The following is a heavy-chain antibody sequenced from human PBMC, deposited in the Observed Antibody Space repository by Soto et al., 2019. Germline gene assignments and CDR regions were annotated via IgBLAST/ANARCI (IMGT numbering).Heavy chain of an antibody. CDR2: INPSGGST. Sequence: ASVKVSCKASGYTFTSYYMHWVRQAPGQGLEWMGIINPSGGSTSYAQKFQGRVTMTRDTSTSTVYMELSSVTAADTAVYYCARGLITGSQYSGGWYYFDSWGQGTQVTVSS. CDR3: ARGLITGSQYSGGWYYFDS. D-gene: IGHD1-26*01. J-gene: IGHJ4*02. CDR1: GYTFTSYY. V-gene: IGHV1-46*01.